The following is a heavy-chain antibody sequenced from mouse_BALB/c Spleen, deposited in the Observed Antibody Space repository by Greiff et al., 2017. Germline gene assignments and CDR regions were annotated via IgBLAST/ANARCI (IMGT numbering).Heavy chain of an antibody. J-gene: IGHJ4*01. CDR2: ISNGGGST. CDR1: GFTFSSYT. Sequence: EVQGVESGGGLVQPGGSLKLSCAASGFTFSSYTMSWVRQTPEKRLEWVAYISNGGGSTYYPDTVKGRFTISRDNAKNTLYLQMSSLKSEDTAMYYCARRYYDPYAMDYWGQGTSVTVSS. CDR3: ARRYYDPYAMDY. V-gene: IGHV5-12-2*01. D-gene: IGHD2-4*01.